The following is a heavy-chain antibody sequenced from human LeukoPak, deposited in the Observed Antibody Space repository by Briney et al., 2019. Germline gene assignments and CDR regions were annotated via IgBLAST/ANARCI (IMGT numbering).Heavy chain of an antibody. V-gene: IGHV4-34*01. J-gene: IGHJ3*02. CDR3: ARVIPYYYDSSGYSYAFDI. D-gene: IGHD3-22*01. CDR1: GGSFSGYY. Sequence: SETLSLTCAVYGGSFSGYYWSWIRQPPGKGLEWIGEINHSGSTNYNPSLKSRVTISVDTSKNQFSLKLSSVTAADTAVYYCARVIPYYYDSSGYSYAFDIWGQGTMVTVSS. CDR2: INHSGST.